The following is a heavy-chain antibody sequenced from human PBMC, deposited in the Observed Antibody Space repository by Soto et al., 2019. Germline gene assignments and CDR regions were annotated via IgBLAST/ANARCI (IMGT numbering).Heavy chain of an antibody. V-gene: IGHV3-15*01. CDR2: IKSKTDGGTT. D-gene: IGHD1-1*01. CDR1: GFTFSNAW. Sequence: GGSLRLSCAASGFTFSNAWMSWVRQAPGKGLEWVGRIKSKTDGGTTDYAAPVKGRFTISRDDSKNTLYLQMNSLKTEDTAVYYCLHNGNYYYYYYMDVWGKGTTVTVSS. CDR3: LHNGNYYYYYYMDV. J-gene: IGHJ6*03.